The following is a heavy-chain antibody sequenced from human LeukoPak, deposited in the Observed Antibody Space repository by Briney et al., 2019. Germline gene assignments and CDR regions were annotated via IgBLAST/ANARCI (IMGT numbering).Heavy chain of an antibody. D-gene: IGHD3-22*01. CDR1: GLTFSNFP. V-gene: IGHV3-30*02. CDR3: ATQSITLVVVISPFDY. Sequence: GGSLRLSCAASGLTFSNFPMHWVRQAPGKGLEWVALIQDDGATTNDADSVRGRFTISRDNSKSTVYLQMNSLKPDDTAVYYCATQSITLVVVISPFDYWGQGTLVTVSS. J-gene: IGHJ4*02. CDR2: IQDDGATT.